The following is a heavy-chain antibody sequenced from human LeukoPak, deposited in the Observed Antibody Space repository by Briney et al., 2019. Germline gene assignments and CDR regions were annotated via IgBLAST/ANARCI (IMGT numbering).Heavy chain of an antibody. CDR3: AGHDFGFGEFPSLDY. CDR2: IYYSGST. Sequence: SETLSLTCTVSGGSISSYYWSWIRQPPGKGLEWIGYIYYSGSTNYSPSLKSRVTISVDTSKNQFSLKLSSVTAADTAVYYCAGHDFGFGEFPSLDYWGQGTLVTVSS. D-gene: IGHD3-10*01. J-gene: IGHJ4*02. CDR1: GGSISSYY. V-gene: IGHV4-59*08.